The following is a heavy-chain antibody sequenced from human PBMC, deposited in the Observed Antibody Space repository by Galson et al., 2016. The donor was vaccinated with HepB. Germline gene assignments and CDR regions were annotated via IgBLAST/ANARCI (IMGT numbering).Heavy chain of an antibody. CDR2: IYWDDDK. Sequence: PALVKPTQTLTLTCTFSGFSLSTSGVGVGWIRQPPGKALEWLALIYWDDDKRYSPSLNSRLTITKDTSRNQVVLTMTNMAPVDTATYYCAYQWLYFDYWGQGTRVTVSS. V-gene: IGHV2-5*02. D-gene: IGHD3-22*01. J-gene: IGHJ4*02. CDR3: AYQWLYFDY. CDR1: GFSLSTSGVG.